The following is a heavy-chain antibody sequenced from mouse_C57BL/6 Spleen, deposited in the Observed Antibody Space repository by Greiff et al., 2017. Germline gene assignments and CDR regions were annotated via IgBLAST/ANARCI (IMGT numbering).Heavy chain of an antibody. CDR1: GYSFTDYN. CDR2: INPNYGTT. J-gene: IGHJ4*01. D-gene: IGHD2-4*01. CDR3: AREGEKRAVYDYDGPYYYAMDY. Sequence: VQLQQSGPELVKPGASVKISCKASGYSFTDYNMNWVKQSNGKSLEWIGVINPNYGTTSYNQKFKGKATLTVDQSSSTAYMQLNSLTSEDSAVYYCAREGEKRAVYDYDGPYYYAMDYWGQGTSVTVSS. V-gene: IGHV1-39*01.